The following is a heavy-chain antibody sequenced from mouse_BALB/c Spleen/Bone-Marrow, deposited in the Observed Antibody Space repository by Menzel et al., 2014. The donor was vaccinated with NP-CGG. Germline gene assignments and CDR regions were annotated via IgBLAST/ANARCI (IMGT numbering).Heavy chain of an antibody. Sequence: VKLVESGPGLVAPSQSLSTTCTVSGFSLTSYDMNWVRQPPGKGLEWLGVIWTGGGTDYNSAFMSRLSISKDNSKSQVFLKMNSLQTDDTAIYYCVRGKNLYGTPLAYWGQGTLVTVSA. V-gene: IGHV2-9-2*01. CDR3: VRGKNLYGTPLAY. CDR1: GFSLTSYD. CDR2: IWTGGGT. J-gene: IGHJ3*01. D-gene: IGHD1-1*01.